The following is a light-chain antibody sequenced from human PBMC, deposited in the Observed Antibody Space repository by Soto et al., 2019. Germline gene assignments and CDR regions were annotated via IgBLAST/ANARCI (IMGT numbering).Light chain of an antibody. Sequence: QSVLTQPPSASGTPGQRVTISCSGSSSNIGSNSVYWYQQLPGTAPKLLICRNNQRPSGVTDRFSGSKSGTSASLAIRGLRSEDEADYYCAAWDDSLSGRVVFGGGTKLTVL. CDR2: RNN. J-gene: IGLJ2*01. V-gene: IGLV1-47*01. CDR3: AAWDDSLSGRVV. CDR1: SSNIGSNS.